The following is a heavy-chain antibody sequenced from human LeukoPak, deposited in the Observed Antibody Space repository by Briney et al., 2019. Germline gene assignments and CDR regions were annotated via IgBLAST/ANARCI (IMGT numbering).Heavy chain of an antibody. V-gene: IGHV4-31*03. CDR1: GGSISSGGYY. D-gene: IGHD6-13*01. J-gene: IGHJ6*02. CDR3: ARDRWQQLVRANYYYYYGMDV. CDR2: IYYSGST. Sequence: SQTLSLTCTVSGGSISSGGYYWSWIRQHPGKGLECIGYIYYSGSTYYNPSLKSRVTISVDTSKNQFSLKLSSVTAADTAVYYCARDRWQQLVRANYYYYYGMDVWGQGTTVTVSS.